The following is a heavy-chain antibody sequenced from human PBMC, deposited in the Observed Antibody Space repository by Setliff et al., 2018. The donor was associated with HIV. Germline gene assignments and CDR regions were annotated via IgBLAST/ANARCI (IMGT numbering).Heavy chain of an antibody. V-gene: IGHV4-38-2*01. CDR3: ARQGAGYYYDSSDHYTGNGFDM. Sequence: SETLSLTCAVSGYSISTAYYWAWIRQSPGKGLEWIGGFHHSGSAHYNPSLKSRVTISGQTSKNQFSLTLTSVTAADTAIYYCARQGAGYYYDSSDHYTGNGFDMWGQGTMVTVSS. CDR1: GYSISTAYY. J-gene: IGHJ3*02. CDR2: FHHSGSA. D-gene: IGHD3-22*01.